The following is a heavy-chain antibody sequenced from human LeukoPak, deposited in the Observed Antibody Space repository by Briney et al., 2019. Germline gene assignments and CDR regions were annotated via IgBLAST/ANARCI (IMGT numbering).Heavy chain of an antibody. D-gene: IGHD3-22*01. J-gene: IGHJ4*02. CDR2: IYHSGST. CDR3: ARGPPVVVITYYFDY. V-gene: IGHV4-4*02. CDR1: GGSISSSNW. Sequence: SETLSLTCAVSGGSISSSNWWSWVRQPPGKGLEWIGEIYHSGSTNYNPSLKSRVTISVDKSKNQFSLKLSSVTAADTAVYYCARGPPVVVITYYFDYWGQGTLVTVSS.